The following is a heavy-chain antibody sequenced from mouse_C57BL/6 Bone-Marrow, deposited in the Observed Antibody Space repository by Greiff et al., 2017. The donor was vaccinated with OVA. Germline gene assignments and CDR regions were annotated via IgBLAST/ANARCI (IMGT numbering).Heavy chain of an antibody. CDR3: ARPPYSNYVGWYFDV. D-gene: IGHD2-5*01. J-gene: IGHJ1*03. CDR1: GYTFTDYN. Sequence: VQLQQSGPELVKPGASVKIPCKASGYTFTDYNMDWVKQSHGKSLEWIGDINPNNGGTIYNQKFKGKATLTVDKSSSTAYMELRSLTSEDTAVYYCARPPYSNYVGWYFDVWGTGTTVTVSS. V-gene: IGHV1-18*01. CDR2: INPNNGGT.